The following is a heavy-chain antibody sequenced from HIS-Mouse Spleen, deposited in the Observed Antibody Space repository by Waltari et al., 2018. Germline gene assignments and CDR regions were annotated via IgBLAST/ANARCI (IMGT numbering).Heavy chain of an antibody. CDR2: IYHSGST. Sequence: QVQLQESGPGLVKPSETLSLTCTVSGYSISSGYYWGWIRQPPGKGLEWIGSIYHSGSTYSNPSLKSRVTISVDTSKNQFSLKLSSVTAADTAVYYCARRKNNYSDYWGQGTLVTVSS. J-gene: IGHJ4*02. CDR1: GYSISSGYY. CDR3: ARRKNNYSDY. V-gene: IGHV4-38-2*02.